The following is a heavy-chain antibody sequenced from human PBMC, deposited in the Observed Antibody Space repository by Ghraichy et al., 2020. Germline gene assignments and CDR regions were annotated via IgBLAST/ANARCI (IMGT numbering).Heavy chain of an antibody. D-gene: IGHD2-2*01. CDR3: ARTGSLDCSSTSCYYYYGMDV. Sequence: ASVKVSCKASGYTFTGYYMHWVRQAPGQGLEWMGWINPNSGGTNYAQKFQGWVTMTRDTSISTAYMELSRLRSDDTAVYYCARTGSLDCSSTSCYYYYGMDVWGQGTTVTVSS. CDR2: INPNSGGT. V-gene: IGHV1-2*04. CDR1: GYTFTGYY. J-gene: IGHJ6*02.